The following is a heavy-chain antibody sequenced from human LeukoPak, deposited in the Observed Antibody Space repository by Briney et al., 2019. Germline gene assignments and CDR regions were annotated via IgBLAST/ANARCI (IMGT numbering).Heavy chain of an antibody. CDR2: IRGSGSGSGSGM. CDR3: ARDNNWGFDY. CDR1: GFILSDYS. D-gene: IGHD7-27*01. J-gene: IGHJ4*02. V-gene: IGHV3-48*04. Sequence: GGSLRLSCAASGFILSDYSMNWVRQAPGKGLEWGSNIRGSGSGSGSGMYYADSVKGRFTISRGDAKNSLYLQMSSLRAEDTAFYYCARDNNWGFDYWGQGALVTVSS.